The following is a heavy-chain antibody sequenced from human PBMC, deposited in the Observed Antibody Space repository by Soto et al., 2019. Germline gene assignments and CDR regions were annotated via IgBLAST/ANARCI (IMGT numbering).Heavy chain of an antibody. CDR1: FGSFSPNY. CDR3: ARGWAPAY. CDR2: IYYGGTT. J-gene: IGHJ4*02. Sequence: SQTLSHTCPVSFGSFSPNYWSRFIQNPVKLLEFFWYIYYGGTTSYNPSLKSRVTISLETSRNQFSLKVNSVTAADTAVYYCARGWAPAYWAQGTLLPVSS. V-gene: IGHV4-59*01. D-gene: IGHD6-19*01.